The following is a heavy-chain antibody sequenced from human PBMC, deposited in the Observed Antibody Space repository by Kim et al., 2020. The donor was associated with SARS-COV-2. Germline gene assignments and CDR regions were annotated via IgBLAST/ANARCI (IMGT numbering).Heavy chain of an antibody. V-gene: IGHV3-21*06. CDR1: GFIFDNYV. D-gene: IGHD3-16*01. J-gene: IGHJ6*02. Sequence: GGSLRLSCAASGFIFDNYVMTWVRQAPGKGLEWVAYITSSGSHIYYADSLKGRFTISRDNAKNSPYLQMNSLSAQDTAVDYCARDLVEFGSDKYYSSFGLDVWGQGTTVIVAS. CDR2: ITSSGSHI. CDR3: ARDLVEFGSDKYYSSFGLDV.